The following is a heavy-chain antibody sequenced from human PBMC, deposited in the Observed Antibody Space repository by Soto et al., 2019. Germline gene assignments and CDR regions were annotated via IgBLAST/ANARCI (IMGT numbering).Heavy chain of an antibody. CDR2: INHSGST. CDR1: GGSFSGYY. Sequence: PSEILSLTCAVYGGSFSGYYWSWIRQPPGKGLEWIGEINHSGSTNYNPSLKSRVTISVDTSKNQFSLKLSSVTAADTAVYYCARGDSSSHMDVWGQGTTVTVSS. V-gene: IGHV4-34*01. D-gene: IGHD6-13*01. J-gene: IGHJ6*02. CDR3: ARGDSSSHMDV.